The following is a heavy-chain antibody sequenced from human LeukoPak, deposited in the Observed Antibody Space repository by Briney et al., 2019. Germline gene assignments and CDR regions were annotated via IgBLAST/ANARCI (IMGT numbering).Heavy chain of an antibody. D-gene: IGHD5-18*01. Sequence: SQTLSLTCTVSGGSISSGGYYWSWIRQHPGKGLEWIGYIYYSGSTYYNPSLKSRVTILVDTSKSQFSLRLTSVTPADTAVYYCARVGYSSDFDYWGQGTLVTVSS. V-gene: IGHV4-31*03. CDR3: ARVGYSSDFDY. J-gene: IGHJ4*02. CDR2: IYYSGST. CDR1: GGSISSGGYY.